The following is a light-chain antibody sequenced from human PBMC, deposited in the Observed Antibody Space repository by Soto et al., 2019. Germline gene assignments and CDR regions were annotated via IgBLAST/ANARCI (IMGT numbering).Light chain of an antibody. CDR1: SSDVGGYNY. Sequence: QSALTQPASVSGSPGQSIPLSCTGTSSDVGGYNYVSWYQHHPGKAPKLMIFDVSNRPSGVSNRFSGSKSGNTASLTISGLQPEDEADYYCSSYTTSNTRQIVFGTGTKLTV. J-gene: IGLJ1*01. CDR2: DVS. CDR3: SSYTTSNTRQIV. V-gene: IGLV2-14*03.